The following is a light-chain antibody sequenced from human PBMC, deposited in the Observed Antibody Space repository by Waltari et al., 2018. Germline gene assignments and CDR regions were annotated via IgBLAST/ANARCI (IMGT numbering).Light chain of an antibody. Sequence: EIVLTQSPGTLSLSPGERATLSCRASQIVDKYLAWYQQKPGQAPRLLIYHTSTRATGIPDRFSGSGFGTDFSLTISRLEPEDFAVYYCQKYNSLPATFGQGTKVEVK. V-gene: IGKV3-20*01. J-gene: IGKJ1*01. CDR1: QIVDKY. CDR3: QKYNSLPAT. CDR2: HTS.